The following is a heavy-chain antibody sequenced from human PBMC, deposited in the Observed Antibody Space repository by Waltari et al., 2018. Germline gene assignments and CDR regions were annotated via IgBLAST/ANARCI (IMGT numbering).Heavy chain of an antibody. J-gene: IGHJ4*02. V-gene: IGHV3-33*01. CDR2: IWYDGSNK. CDR3: ARDGGLYTAKNVDRRGGTQTG. D-gene: IGHD3-16*01. CDR1: GFTFSSYG. Sequence: QVQLVESGGGVVQPGRSLRLSCAASGFTFSSYGMHWVRPAPGKGLAWVAVIWYDGSNKYYADSVKGRFTISRDNSKNTLYLQMNSLRAEDTAVYYCARDGGLYTAKNVDRRGGTQTGWGQGTLVTVSS.